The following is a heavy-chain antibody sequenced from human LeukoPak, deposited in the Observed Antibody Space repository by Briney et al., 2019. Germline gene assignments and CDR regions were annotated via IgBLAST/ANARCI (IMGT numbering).Heavy chain of an antibody. Sequence: ASVKVSCKASGFTFTTSAMQWVRQARGQRLEWIGWIVVGSGDTIYAQRFQERVTITRDVSAGTAYMELSSLRSEDTAVYFCAADDFSTTGPIDSWGQGTLVSVSS. J-gene: IGHJ4*02. V-gene: IGHV1-58*02. CDR1: GFTFTTSA. CDR2: IVVGSGDT. D-gene: IGHD3-3*01. CDR3: AADDFSTTGPIDS.